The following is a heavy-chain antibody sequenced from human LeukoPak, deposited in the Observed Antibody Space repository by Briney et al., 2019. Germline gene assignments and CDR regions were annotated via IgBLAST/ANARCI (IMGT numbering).Heavy chain of an antibody. V-gene: IGHV1-2*02. CDR1: GYTFTGYY. CDR3: ARGSLIKRGSTGVRNWFDP. Sequence: ASVKVSCKASGYTFTGYYMHWVRQAPGQGLEWMGWINPNSGGTNYAQKFQGRVTMTRDTSISTAYMELSRLRSDDTAVYYCARGSLIKRGSTGVRNWFDPWGQGTLVTVSS. J-gene: IGHJ5*02. CDR2: INPNSGGT. D-gene: IGHD5/OR15-5a*01.